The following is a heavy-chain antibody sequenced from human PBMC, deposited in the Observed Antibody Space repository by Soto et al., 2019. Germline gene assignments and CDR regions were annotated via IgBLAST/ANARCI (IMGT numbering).Heavy chain of an antibody. CDR2: INHSGST. CDR1: GGSFSGYY. CDR3: AVLIAYCGGDCYTGWFDP. Sequence: QVQLQQWGAGLLKPSETLSLTCAVYGGSFSGYYWSWIRQPPGKGLEGSGEINHSGSTNYNPSLKSRVTISVDTSKNQFSLKLSYVTAADTAVYYCAVLIAYCGGDCYTGWFDPWGQGTLVTVSS. V-gene: IGHV4-34*01. D-gene: IGHD2-21*02. J-gene: IGHJ5*02.